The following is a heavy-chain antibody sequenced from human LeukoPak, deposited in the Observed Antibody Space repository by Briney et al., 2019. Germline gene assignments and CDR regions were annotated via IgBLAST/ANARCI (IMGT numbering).Heavy chain of an antibody. D-gene: IGHD6-19*01. CDR2: ISSRGDST. CDR3: VKGPRPDITVAHTVEN. V-gene: IGHV3-23*01. J-gene: IGHJ4*02. CDR1: GFIFSNYA. Sequence: PGGSLRLSCAASGFIFSNYAMSWVRQVPGGGLECVSTISSRGDSTYVDNSVKGRFNISRDNSKNSLYLQMNTVSAEHTAVYYCVKGPRPDITVAHTVENWGQGTLVTVSS.